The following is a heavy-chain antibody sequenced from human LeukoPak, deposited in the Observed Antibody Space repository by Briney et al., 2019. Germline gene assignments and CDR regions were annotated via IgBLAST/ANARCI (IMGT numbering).Heavy chain of an antibody. Sequence: ASVKVSCKASGYTFTSYGISWVRQAPGQGLEWMGWISAYNGNTNYAQKLQGRVTMTTDTSTSTAYMELRSLRSDDTAVYYCARAPPEYYDSSGTPFDYWGQGTLVTVSS. J-gene: IGHJ4*02. D-gene: IGHD3-22*01. CDR3: ARAPPEYYDSSGTPFDY. V-gene: IGHV1-18*01. CDR2: ISAYNGNT. CDR1: GYTFTSYG.